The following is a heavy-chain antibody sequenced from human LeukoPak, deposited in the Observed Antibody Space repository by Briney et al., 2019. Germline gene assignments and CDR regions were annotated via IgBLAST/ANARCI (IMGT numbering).Heavy chain of an antibody. CDR1: GFTFSSYW. CDR3: ATPTAGTWHFDY. CDR2: IKQDASER. J-gene: IGHJ4*02. D-gene: IGHD1-1*01. V-gene: IGHV3-7*01. Sequence: GSLRLSCAASGFTFSSYWMTWVRQAPGKGLEWVANIKQDASERYYVDSVKGRFTISRDNAKNTLYLQMNSLRAEDTAVYYCATPTAGTWHFDYWGQGTLVTVSS.